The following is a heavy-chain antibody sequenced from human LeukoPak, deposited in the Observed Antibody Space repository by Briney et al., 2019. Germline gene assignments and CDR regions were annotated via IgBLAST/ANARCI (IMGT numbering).Heavy chain of an antibody. CDR3: ARDARTTGNPDY. V-gene: IGHV1-18*01. CDR1: GYTFTSYG. J-gene: IGHJ4*02. Sequence: ASVKVSCKASGYTFTSYGNSWVRQAPGQGLEWMGWISAYNGNTNYAQKLQGRVTMTTDTSTSTAYMELRSLRSDDTAVYYCARDARTTGNPDYWGQGTLVTVSS. CDR2: ISAYNGNT. D-gene: IGHD1-1*01.